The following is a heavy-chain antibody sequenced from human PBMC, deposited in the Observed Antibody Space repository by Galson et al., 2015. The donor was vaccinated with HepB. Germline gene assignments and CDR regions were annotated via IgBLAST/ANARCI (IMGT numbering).Heavy chain of an antibody. V-gene: IGHV1-69*06. CDR2: IIPIFGTA. J-gene: IGHJ3*02. CDR1: GGTFSSYA. D-gene: IGHD3-10*01. Sequence: VKVSCKASGGTFSSYAISWVRQAPGQGLEWMGGIIPIFGTANYAQKFQGRVTITADKSTSTAYMELSSLRSEDTAVYYCARALRDYYGSGSYNDAFDIWGQGTMVTVSS. CDR3: ARALRDYYGSGSYNDAFDI.